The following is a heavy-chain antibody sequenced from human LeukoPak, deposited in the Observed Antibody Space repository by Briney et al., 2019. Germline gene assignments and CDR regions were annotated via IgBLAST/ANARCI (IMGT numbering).Heavy chain of an antibody. CDR2: ISSSSTTI. D-gene: IGHD2-21*02. Sequence: PGGSLRLSCAASGFTFSNYEMNWVRQAPGKGLEWVSYISSSSTTIYYADSVKGRFTISRDNAKNSLYLQMNSLRDEDTAVYYCARDSLYGDPFFDYWGQGTLVTVSS. CDR1: GFTFSNYE. J-gene: IGHJ4*02. CDR3: ARDSLYGDPFFDY. V-gene: IGHV3-48*02.